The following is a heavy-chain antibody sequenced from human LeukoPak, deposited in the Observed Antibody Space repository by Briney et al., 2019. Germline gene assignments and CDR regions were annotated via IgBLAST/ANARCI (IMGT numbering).Heavy chain of an antibody. CDR1: GFTFSSYW. Sequence: GGSLRLSCAASGFTFSSYWMHWVRQAPGKGLVWVSRVNTDGSSTNHADSVKGRFTISRDNAKNTLYLQMNSLRAEDTAVYYCARDRYKFDPWGQGTLVTVSS. CDR2: VNTDGSST. J-gene: IGHJ5*02. D-gene: IGHD3-16*02. CDR3: ARDRYKFDP. V-gene: IGHV3-74*01.